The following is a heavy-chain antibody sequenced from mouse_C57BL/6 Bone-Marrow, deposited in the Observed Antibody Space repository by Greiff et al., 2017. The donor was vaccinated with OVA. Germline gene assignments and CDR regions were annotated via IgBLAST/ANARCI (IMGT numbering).Heavy chain of an antibody. V-gene: IGHV1-9*01. J-gene: IGHJ1*03. Sequence: VQLQQSGAELMKPGASVKLSCKATGYTFTGYWIEWVKQRPGHGLEWIGEILPGSGSTNYNEKFKGKATFTADTSSNTAYMQLSSLTTEDSAIYYCARWEAYYYGSRGYFDVWGTGTTVTVSS. CDR3: ARWEAYYYGSRGYFDV. CDR1: GYTFTGYW. D-gene: IGHD1-1*01. CDR2: ILPGSGST.